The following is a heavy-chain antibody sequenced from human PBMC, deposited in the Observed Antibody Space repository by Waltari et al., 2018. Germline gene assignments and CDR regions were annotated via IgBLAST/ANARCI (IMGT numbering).Heavy chain of an antibody. V-gene: IGHV4-4*07. CDR3: ASSHSSGWYGGAEFDY. D-gene: IGHD6-19*01. J-gene: IGHJ4*02. CDR1: GGSISSYY. CDR2: IYTSGST. Sequence: QVQLQESGPGLVKPSETLSLTCTVSGGSISSYYWSWIRQPAGKGLEWIGRIYTSGSTNYNPSLKSGVTMSVDTSKNQFSLKLSSVTAADTAVYYCASSHSSGWYGGAEFDYWGQGTLVTVSS.